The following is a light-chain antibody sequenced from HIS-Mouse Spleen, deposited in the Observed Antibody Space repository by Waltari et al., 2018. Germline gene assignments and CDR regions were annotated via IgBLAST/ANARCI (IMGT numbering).Light chain of an antibody. V-gene: IGLV2-23*01. CDR3: CSYAGSSTWV. CDR2: EGS. CDR1: SSDVGSSNL. Sequence: QSALTQPASVSGSPGQSITIPCIGTSSDVGSSNLVPWYQQHPGKAPKLMIYEGSKRPSGVSNRFSGSKSGKTASLTISGLQAEDEADYYCCSYAGSSTWVFGGGTKLTVL. J-gene: IGLJ3*02.